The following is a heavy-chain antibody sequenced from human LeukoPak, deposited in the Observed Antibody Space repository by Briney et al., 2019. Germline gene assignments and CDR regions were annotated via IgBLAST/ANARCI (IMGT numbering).Heavy chain of an antibody. V-gene: IGHV1-2*02. CDR2: INPNSGGT. D-gene: IGHD3-22*01. CDR1: GYTFTGYY. Sequence: PSVNVSCKASGYTFTGYYMHWVRQAPAPGLEWMGWINPNSGGTNYAKKFQGRVTMTRDTSISTAYMVLGRLRSDYTAVYYGARDGRYDSSGYPFDYWGQGTLVTVSS. J-gene: IGHJ4*02. CDR3: ARDGRYDSSGYPFDY.